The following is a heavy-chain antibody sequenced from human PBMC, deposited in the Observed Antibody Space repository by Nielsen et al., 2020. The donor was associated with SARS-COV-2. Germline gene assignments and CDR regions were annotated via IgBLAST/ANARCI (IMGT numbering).Heavy chain of an antibody. CDR3: ARDEGVVVPAAIRD. CDR1: GFTFSSYS. CDR2: ISSSSSYM. V-gene: IGHV3-21*01. D-gene: IGHD2-2*02. J-gene: IGHJ4*02. Sequence: GGSLRLSCSASGFTFSSYSMNWVRQAPGKGLEWVSSISSSSSYMYYADSVKGRFTISRDNAKNSLYLQMNSLRAEDTAVYYCARDEGVVVPAAIRDWGQGTLVTVSS.